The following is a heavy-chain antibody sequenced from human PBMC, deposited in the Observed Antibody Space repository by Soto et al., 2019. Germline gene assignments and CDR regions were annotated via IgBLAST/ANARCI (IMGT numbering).Heavy chain of an antibody. CDR1: GGTFSSYA. V-gene: IGHV1-69*01. Sequence: QVQLVQSGAEVKKPGSSVKVSCKASGGTFSSYAISWVRQAPGQGLEWMGGIIPIFGTANYAQKFQGRVTITADESTSTAYMELSSLRSEDTAVYYCARTTLSEGYAQYGSGSHSRNWFDPWGQGTLVTVSS. D-gene: IGHD3-10*01. J-gene: IGHJ5*02. CDR3: ARTTLSEGYAQYGSGSHSRNWFDP. CDR2: IIPIFGTA.